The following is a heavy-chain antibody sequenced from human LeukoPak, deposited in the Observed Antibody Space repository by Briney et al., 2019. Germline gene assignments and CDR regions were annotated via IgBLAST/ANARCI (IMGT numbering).Heavy chain of an antibody. CDR2: INHSGST. V-gene: IGHV4-34*01. CDR1: GGSFSGYY. D-gene: IGHD3-10*01. J-gene: IGHJ4*02. CDR3: ARGRGVIMD. Sequence: PSETLSLTCAVYGGSFSGYYWSWIRQPPGKGLEWIGEINHSGSTNYNPSLKSRVTISVDTSKNQFSLKLSSVTAADTAVYYCARGRGVIMDWGQGTLGTVSS.